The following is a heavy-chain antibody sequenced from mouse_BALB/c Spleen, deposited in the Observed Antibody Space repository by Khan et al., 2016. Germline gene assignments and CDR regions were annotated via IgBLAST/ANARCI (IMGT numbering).Heavy chain of an antibody. D-gene: IGHD1-1*01. Sequence: EVQLLESGPDLVKPAQSLSLTCTVTGYSITSGYSWYWIRQSAGNKLEWVSIKHYNGSTIYNASLKSRISITRDTSKNTFFLHLHSVTSEDTATYSCASWHSYGSSSWRQGTPLTVSS. V-gene: IGHV3-1*02. CDR3: ASWHSYGSSS. CDR2: KHYNGST. J-gene: IGHJ2*01. CDR1: GYSITSGYS.